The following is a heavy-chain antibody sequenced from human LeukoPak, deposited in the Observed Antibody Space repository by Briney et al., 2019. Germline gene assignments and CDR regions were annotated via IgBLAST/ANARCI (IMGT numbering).Heavy chain of an antibody. CDR1: GASFNSDDQY. J-gene: IGHJ4*02. Sequence: SQTLSLTCTVSGASFNSDDQYWNWLRQSPGTGLEWIGSIHPSGMLYNNPSLESRVTMLRDTSKNQFSLNLNSVTAADTAVYFCSRGLDSRKLGYWGQGSVVAVSS. V-gene: IGHV4-31*03. CDR3: SRGLDSRKLGY. CDR2: IHPSGML. D-gene: IGHD3-22*01.